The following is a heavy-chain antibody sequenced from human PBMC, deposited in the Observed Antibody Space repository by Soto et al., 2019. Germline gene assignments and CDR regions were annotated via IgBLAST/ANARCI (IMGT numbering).Heavy chain of an antibody. D-gene: IGHD3-3*01. V-gene: IGHV3-9*01. CDR1: GLTFDDYA. CDR2: ISWNSGSI. CDR3: ASRRGLRFLEWLPDAFDI. Sequence: GGSLRLSCAASGLTFDDYAMHWVRQAPGKGLEWVLGISWNSGSIGYADSVKGRFTISRDNAKNSLYLQMNSLRAEDTALYYCASRRGLRFLEWLPDAFDIWGQGTMVTVSS. J-gene: IGHJ3*02.